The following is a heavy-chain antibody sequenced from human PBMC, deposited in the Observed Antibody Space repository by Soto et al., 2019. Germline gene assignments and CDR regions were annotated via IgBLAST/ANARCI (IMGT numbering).Heavy chain of an antibody. D-gene: IGHD3-10*01. J-gene: IGHJ4*02. CDR3: TSILWFGELLVDY. CDR2: ISRSGNST. CDR1: GFRFSSYA. Sequence: PGGSLRLSCAASGFRFSSYAMSWVRQAPGKGLEWVSSISRSGNSTYSADSVRGRFTISRDNSKNTLYLQMYSLRAEDTAVYYCTSILWFGELLVDYWGQGTLVTVSS. V-gene: IGHV3-23*01.